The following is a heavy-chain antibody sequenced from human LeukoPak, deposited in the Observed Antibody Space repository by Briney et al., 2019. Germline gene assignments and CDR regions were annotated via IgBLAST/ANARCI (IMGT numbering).Heavy chain of an antibody. CDR1: GGSVSSGSYY. J-gene: IGHJ4*02. CDR2: IYISGTP. Sequence: SETLSLTCTVSGGSVSSGSYYWTWIRQPAGKGLEWIGRIYISGTPNYNPSLRGRVTMSIDTYMNQFSLKLTSVTAADTAVYYCAREKMTTITTIDYWGQGTLVTVSS. D-gene: IGHD4-11*01. V-gene: IGHV4-61*02. CDR3: AREKMTTITTIDY.